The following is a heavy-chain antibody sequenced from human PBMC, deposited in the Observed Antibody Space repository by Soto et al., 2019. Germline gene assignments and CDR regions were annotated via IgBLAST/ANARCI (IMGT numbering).Heavy chain of an antibody. Sequence: GASVKVSCKASGGTFSSYAISWVRQAPGQGLEWMGGIIPIFGTANYAQKFQGRVTITADESTSTAYMELSSLRSEDTAVYYCARDSSSWYPSYYFDYWGQGTLVTVSS. CDR1: GGTFSSYA. CDR2: IIPIFGTA. V-gene: IGHV1-69*13. CDR3: ARDSSSWYPSYYFDY. D-gene: IGHD6-13*01. J-gene: IGHJ4*02.